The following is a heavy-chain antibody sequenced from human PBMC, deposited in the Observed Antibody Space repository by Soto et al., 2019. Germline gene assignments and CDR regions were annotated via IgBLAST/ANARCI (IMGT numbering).Heavy chain of an antibody. Sequence: GGSLRLSCAASGFTFSSYGMHWVRQAPGKGLEWVAVISYDGSNKYYADSVKGRLTISRDNSKNTLYLQMNSLRAEDTAVYYCAKSPSIAVAGSLFDYWGQGTLVTVSS. CDR1: GFTFSSYG. CDR2: ISYDGSNK. D-gene: IGHD6-19*01. J-gene: IGHJ4*02. V-gene: IGHV3-30*18. CDR3: AKSPSIAVAGSLFDY.